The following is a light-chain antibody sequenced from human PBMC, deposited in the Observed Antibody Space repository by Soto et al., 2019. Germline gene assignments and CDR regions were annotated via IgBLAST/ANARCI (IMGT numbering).Light chain of an antibody. CDR2: AAS. V-gene: IGKV1-27*01. J-gene: IGKJ1*01. CDR1: QDIGTS. CDR3: HRYGNAPWT. Sequence: LQMTQSPSSLSASVGDRVTITCRASQDIGTSLAWLQQRPGKVPEILIYAASTLHSGAPSRFSGSGSGTDFTLAISSLQPEDVATYYCHRYGNAPWTFGQGTKVEIK.